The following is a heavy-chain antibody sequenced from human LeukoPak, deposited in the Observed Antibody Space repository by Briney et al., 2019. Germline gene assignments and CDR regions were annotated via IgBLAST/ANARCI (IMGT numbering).Heavy chain of an antibody. CDR2: IFYSGST. CDR3: ARTIYSGSYSYSHTYFDY. D-gene: IGHD1-26*01. CDR1: GGSISSYY. V-gene: IGHV4-39*01. J-gene: IGHJ4*02. Sequence: SETLSLTCTVSGGSISSYYWGWIRQPPGKGLEWIASIFYSGSTYYNPSLKSRLTISVDTSKNQFSLKLSSVTAADTAVYYCARTIYSGSYSYSHTYFDYWGQGTLVTVSS.